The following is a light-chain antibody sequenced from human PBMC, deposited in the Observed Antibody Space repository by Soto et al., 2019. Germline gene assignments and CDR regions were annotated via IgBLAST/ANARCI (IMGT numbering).Light chain of an antibody. CDR1: QSVSSY. CDR3: QQRSNSPHT. CDR2: DAS. J-gene: IGKJ5*01. Sequence: EIVLTQSPATLSLSPGERATLSCRASQSVSSYLAWYQQKPGQAPRLLIYDASNRATSIPARFSGSGSGTDFTLTIRSLEPEDFAVYYCQQRSNSPHTFCQGTRLEIK. V-gene: IGKV3-11*01.